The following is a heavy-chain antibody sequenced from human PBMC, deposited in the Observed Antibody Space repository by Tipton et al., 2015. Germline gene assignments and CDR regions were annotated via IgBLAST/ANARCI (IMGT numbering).Heavy chain of an antibody. CDR1: GYSFTSYS. D-gene: IGHD1-1*01. Sequence: QLVQSGAEVKKPGASVKISCKGSGYSFTSYSIHWVRQALGQGFEWMGMINSSGGGTEYAQKFQGRVTMTRDTSTGTVYMELSGLTSEDTAVYYCARAPRTGTTHYYYYGMDVWGQGTTVTVSS. CDR3: ARAPRTGTTHYYYYGMDV. J-gene: IGHJ6*02. CDR2: INSSGGGT. V-gene: IGHV1-46*01.